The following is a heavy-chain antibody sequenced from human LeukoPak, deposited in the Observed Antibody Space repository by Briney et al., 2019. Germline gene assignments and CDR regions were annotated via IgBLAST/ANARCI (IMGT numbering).Heavy chain of an antibody. CDR3: ARNLHDSTGYYFGY. V-gene: IGHV3-21*01. J-gene: IGHJ4*02. CDR1: GFTFRYYI. D-gene: IGHD6-19*01. Sequence: GGSLRLSCLPSGFTFRYYIMNWVRQAPGKGLEWVSSIDSSSSYLYYADSVKGRFAVSRDNAKNSLYLQMDSLRPEDTAIYYCARNLHDSTGYYFGYWGRGALVTVSS. CDR2: IDSSSSYL.